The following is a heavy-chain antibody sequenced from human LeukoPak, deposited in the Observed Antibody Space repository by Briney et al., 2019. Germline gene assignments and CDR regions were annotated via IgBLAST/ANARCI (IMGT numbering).Heavy chain of an antibody. CDR1: GGSISSYY. CDR2: THYSGAT. J-gene: IGHJ3*02. V-gene: IGHV4-59*01. CDR3: ASGYCGGACQLGGVDM. D-gene: IGHD2-21*02. Sequence: SETLSLTCTVSGGSISSYYWSWLRQPPGKGLESIGYTHYSGATNYNPSLKSRVTISLDTSGNQFSLKLSSVTAADTAVYYCASGYCGGACQLGGVDMWGQGTMVTVSS.